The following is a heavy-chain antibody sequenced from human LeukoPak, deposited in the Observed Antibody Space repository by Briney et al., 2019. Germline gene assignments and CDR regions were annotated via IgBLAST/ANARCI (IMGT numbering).Heavy chain of an antibody. V-gene: IGHV3-33*06. J-gene: IGHJ6*03. D-gene: IGHD2-15*01. CDR3: AKDSYCSGGSCYGAYYYYMDV. CDR1: GFTFGSYG. CDR2: IWYDGSNK. Sequence: PGRSLRLSCAASGFTFGSYGMHWVRQAPGKGLEWVAVIWYDGSNKYYADSVKGRFTISRDNSKNTLYLQMNSLRAEDTAVYYCAKDSYCSGGSCYGAYYYYMDVWGKGTTVTVSS.